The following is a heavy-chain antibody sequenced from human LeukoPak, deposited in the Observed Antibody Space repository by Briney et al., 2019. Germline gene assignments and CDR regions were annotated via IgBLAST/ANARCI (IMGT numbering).Heavy chain of an antibody. J-gene: IGHJ4*02. CDR1: GFSFANYA. V-gene: IGHV3-23*01. Sequence: GGSLRLSCAASGFSFANYAMSWVRQAPGKGPEWVPALTPAGTTFYADIVKGRFSVSRDNSKHTLSLQMNSLRAEDTAVYYCVKESPYPEGSTARIYYFDNWGQGTLVTLSS. CDR2: LTPAGTT. D-gene: IGHD2-2*01. CDR3: VKESPYPEGSTARIYYFDN.